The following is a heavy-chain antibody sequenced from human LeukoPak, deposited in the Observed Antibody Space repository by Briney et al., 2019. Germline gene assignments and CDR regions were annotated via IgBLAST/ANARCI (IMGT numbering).Heavy chain of an antibody. Sequence: GRSLRLSCAASGFTFDDFAMHWVRHPPGKGLEWVSGISWNSGSIAYADSVKGRFTISRDNSKNTLYLQMNSLRAEDTAVYYCAKDNYYDSSGSLDYWGQGTLVTVSS. J-gene: IGHJ4*02. CDR3: AKDNYYDSSGSLDY. CDR1: GFTFDDFA. D-gene: IGHD3-22*01. V-gene: IGHV3-9*01. CDR2: ISWNSGSI.